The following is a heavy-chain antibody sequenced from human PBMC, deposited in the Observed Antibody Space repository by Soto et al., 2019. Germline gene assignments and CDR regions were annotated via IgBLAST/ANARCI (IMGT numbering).Heavy chain of an antibody. D-gene: IGHD5-12*01. CDR2: IVVGSGNT. CDR3: AVGYSDYDFAVAGGYYYGMDV. Sequence: ASLKVSCKASGFTFTSSAVQWVRQARGQRLEWIGWIVVGSGNTNYAQKFQERVTIPRDMSTSTAYMELSSLRSEDTAVYYCAVGYSDYDFAVAGGYYYGMDVWGQGTTVTVSS. V-gene: IGHV1-58*01. CDR1: GFTFTSSA. J-gene: IGHJ6*02.